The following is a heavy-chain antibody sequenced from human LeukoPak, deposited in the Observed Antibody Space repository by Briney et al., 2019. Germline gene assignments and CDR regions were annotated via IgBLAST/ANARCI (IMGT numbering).Heavy chain of an antibody. J-gene: IGHJ3*02. V-gene: IGHV4-30-4*08. CDR1: GGSISSGDYY. CDR2: IYYSGST. Sequence: SQTLSLTCTVSGGSISSGDYYWSWIRQPPGKGLEWIGYIYYSGSTYYNPSLKSRVTISVDTSKNQFSLKLSSVTAADTAVYYCARDFPTGLDTFDIWGQGTLVTVSS. CDR3: ARDFPTGLDTFDI. D-gene: IGHD3-3*01.